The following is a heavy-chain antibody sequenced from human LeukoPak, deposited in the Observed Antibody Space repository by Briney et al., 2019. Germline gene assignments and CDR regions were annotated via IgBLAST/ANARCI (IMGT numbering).Heavy chain of an antibody. CDR1: GFTFSDYY. V-gene: IGHV3-11*01. D-gene: IGHD1-26*01. CDR2: ISSSSSTI. J-gene: IGHJ4*02. Sequence: GGSLRLSCAASGFTFSDYYMSWIRQAPGKGLEWVSYISSSSSTIYYADSVKGRFTISRDNSKNTLYLQMNSLRAEDTAVYYCAKELRSYYFDYWGQGTLVTVSS. CDR3: AKELRSYYFDY.